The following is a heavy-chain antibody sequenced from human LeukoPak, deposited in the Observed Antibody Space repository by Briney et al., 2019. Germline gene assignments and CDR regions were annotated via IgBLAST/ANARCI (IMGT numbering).Heavy chain of an antibody. Sequence: GGSLRLSCAASGFTFSSYNMNWVRQAPGKGLEWVSSISSSSYIYYADSVKGRFTISRDNAKNSLYLQMNSLRAEDTAVYYCARDPNPESSGYYSWGQGTLVTVSS. D-gene: IGHD3-22*01. V-gene: IGHV3-21*01. CDR1: GFTFSSYN. CDR3: ARDPNPESSGYYS. CDR2: ISSSSYI. J-gene: IGHJ4*02.